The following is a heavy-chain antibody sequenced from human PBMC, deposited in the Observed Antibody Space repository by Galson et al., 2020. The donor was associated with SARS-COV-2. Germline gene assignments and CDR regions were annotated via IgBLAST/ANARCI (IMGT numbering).Heavy chain of an antibody. V-gene: IGHV4-39*01. CDR2: MYYTGIT. J-gene: IGHJ5*02. D-gene: IGHD2-15*01. Sequence: SETLSLTCTVSGDSITSRRSYWGWIRQPPGEALEWIVSMYYTGITYYNPSLKSRVTISGDTSKNQFSLKLSSVTAADTAVYYCARHGGAPLGVADFWFDPWGQGTLVTVSS. CDR1: GDSITSRRSY. CDR3: ARHGGAPLGVADFWFDP.